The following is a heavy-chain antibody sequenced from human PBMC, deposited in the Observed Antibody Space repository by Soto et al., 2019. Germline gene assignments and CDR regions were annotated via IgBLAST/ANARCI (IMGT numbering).Heavy chain of an antibody. CDR2: ISGSDGKT. V-gene: IGHV3-23*01. J-gene: IGHJ4*02. Sequence: GGSLRLSCAASGFTFRSYAMSWVRQAPGKGLEWVSTISGSDGKTFYADSVKGRFSISRGTSQSTLYLQMNSLRADDTAMYYCARWSYLDYWGQGTRVTVSS. CDR1: GFTFRSYA. D-gene: IGHD3-3*01. CDR3: ARWSYLDY.